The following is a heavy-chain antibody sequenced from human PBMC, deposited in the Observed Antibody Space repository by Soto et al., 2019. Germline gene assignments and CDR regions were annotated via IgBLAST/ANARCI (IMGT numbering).Heavy chain of an antibody. D-gene: IGHD2-8*02. CDR1: GGSISGTNW. V-gene: IGHV4-4*02. CDR2: INHSGST. CDR3: ARDKITGLFDC. J-gene: IGHJ4*02. Sequence: SETLSLTCAVSGGSISGTNWWTWVRQPPGTGLEWIGEINHSGSTNYSPSLKSRVTISVDTSKNQFSLKLTSVTAADTAVYYCARDKITGLFDCWGQGTLVTVSS.